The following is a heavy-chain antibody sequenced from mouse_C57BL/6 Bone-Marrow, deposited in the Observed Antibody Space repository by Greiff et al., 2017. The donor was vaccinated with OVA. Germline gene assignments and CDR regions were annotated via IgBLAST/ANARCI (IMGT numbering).Heavy chain of an antibody. CDR3: ARSDDYAAWFAY. V-gene: IGHV1-18*01. CDR1: GYTFTDYN. D-gene: IGHD2-4*01. CDR2: INPNNGGT. J-gene: IGHJ3*01. Sequence: EVQLQQSGPELVKPGASVKIPCKASGYTFTDYNMDWVKQSHGKSLEWIGDINPNNGGTIYNQKFKGKATLTVEKSSSTAYMELRSLTSEDTAVYYCARSDDYAAWFAYWGQGTLVTVSA.